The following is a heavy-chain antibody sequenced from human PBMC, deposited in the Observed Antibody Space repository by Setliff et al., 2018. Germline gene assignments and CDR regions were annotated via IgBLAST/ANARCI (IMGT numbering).Heavy chain of an antibody. J-gene: IGHJ6*03. CDR1: GGSINNGSYY. Sequence: SETLSLTCTVSGGSINNGSYYWSWIRQPAGKGLEWIGHIYTSGSTNYNPSLKSRVTISVDTSKNQFSLRLSSLTAADTAVYYCARVLGYNGYGNYYIYYFMDVWGKGTTVTVSS. D-gene: IGHD5-12*01. CDR2: IYTSGST. V-gene: IGHV4-61*09. CDR3: ARVLGYNGYGNYYIYYFMDV.